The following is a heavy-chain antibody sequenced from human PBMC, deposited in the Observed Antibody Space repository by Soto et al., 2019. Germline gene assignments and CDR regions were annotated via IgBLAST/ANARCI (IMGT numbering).Heavy chain of an antibody. V-gene: IGHV4-31*03. CDR3: AREWRVLVPAVLYYGIDV. CDR1: GGSLSSGGYY. J-gene: IGHJ6*02. Sequence: QVQLQESGPGLVKPSQTLSLTCTVSGGSLSSGGYYWSWIRQHPGKGLEWIAYVYDSGSTYYNPSLKSRVTISVDASKNQLSLKSSSVTAADTAVYYCAREWRVLVPAVLYYGIDVWGQGTTVTVSS. D-gene: IGHD2-2*01. CDR2: VYDSGST.